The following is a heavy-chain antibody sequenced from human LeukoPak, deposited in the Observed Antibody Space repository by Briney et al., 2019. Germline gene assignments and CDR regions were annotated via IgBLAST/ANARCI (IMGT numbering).Heavy chain of an antibody. V-gene: IGHV4-34*01. J-gene: IGHJ6*04. Sequence: SETLSLTCAVYGGSFSGYYWTWVRQPPGKGLGWIGEINHKGATNYNPSLKSRVTISLDTSKNQFSLKLSSVTAADTAVYYCARGPHFYGSGSYEYSYYYYYYGMDVWGKGTAVTVSS. D-gene: IGHD3-10*01. CDR2: INHKGAT. CDR1: GGSFSGYY. CDR3: ARGPHFYGSGSYEYSYYYYYYGMDV.